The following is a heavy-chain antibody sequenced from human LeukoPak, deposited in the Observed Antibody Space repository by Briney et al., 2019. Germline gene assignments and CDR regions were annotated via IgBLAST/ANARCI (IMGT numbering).Heavy chain of an antibody. CDR2: INHSGST. D-gene: IGHD3-16*01. CDR3: ARGMGGSYIDY. Sequence: SETLSLTCAVYGGSFSGYYWSWIRQPPGKGLEWIGEINHSGSTNHNPSLKSRVTISVDTSKNQFSLKLSSVTAADTAVYYCARGMGGSYIDYWGQGTLVTVSS. V-gene: IGHV4-34*01. CDR1: GGSFSGYY. J-gene: IGHJ4*02.